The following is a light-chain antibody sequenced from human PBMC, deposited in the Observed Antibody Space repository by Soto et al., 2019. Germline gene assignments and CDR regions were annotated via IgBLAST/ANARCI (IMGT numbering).Light chain of an antibody. Sequence: IVMSQTPTLLSVTLQKLTTISCRSYPNLLHSNGYNYLDWYMQKPGQSPXILIYMGSNRASGIPDRFSGSGSGTEFTLKISRVEADEVGVYYCMQALQTFTFGQGTKVDIK. V-gene: IGKV2-28*01. CDR2: MGS. CDR3: MQALQTFT. J-gene: IGKJ5*01. CDR1: PNLLHSNGYNY.